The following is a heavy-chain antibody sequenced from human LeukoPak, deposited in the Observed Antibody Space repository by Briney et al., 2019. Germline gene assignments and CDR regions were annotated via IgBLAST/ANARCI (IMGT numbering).Heavy chain of an antibody. Sequence: PGGSLRLSCAASGFTFSGSAMHWVRQASGKGLEWVGRIRSKANSYATAYAASVKGRFTISRDDSKNTAYLQMNSLKTEDTAVYYCTRHPGLTYYYDSIGYPDFDPWGQGTLVTVSS. V-gene: IGHV3-73*01. CDR1: GFTFSGSA. CDR2: IRSKANSYAT. J-gene: IGHJ5*02. D-gene: IGHD3-22*01. CDR3: TRHPGLTYYYDSIGYPDFDP.